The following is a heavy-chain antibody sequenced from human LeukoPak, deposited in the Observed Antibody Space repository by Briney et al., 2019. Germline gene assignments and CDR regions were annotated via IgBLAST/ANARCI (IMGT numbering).Heavy chain of an antibody. V-gene: IGHV4-30-4*01. CDR1: GGSISSGDYY. Sequence: SETLSLTCTVSGGSISSGDYYWSWIRQPPGKGLEWIGYIYYSGSTYYNPSLKSRITISVDTSKNQFSLKLSSVTAADTAVYYCARAQYYYDSTIGHFDYWGQGTLVTVSS. D-gene: IGHD3-22*01. CDR3: ARAQYYYDSTIGHFDY. CDR2: IYYSGST. J-gene: IGHJ4*02.